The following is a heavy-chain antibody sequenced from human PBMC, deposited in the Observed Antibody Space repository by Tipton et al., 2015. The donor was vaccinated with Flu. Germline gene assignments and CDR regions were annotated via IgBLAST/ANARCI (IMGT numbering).Heavy chain of an antibody. CDR3: AKQVTNGYNWFDP. V-gene: IGHV3-23*01. J-gene: IGHJ5*02. CDR1: GFTFSIYA. CDR2: ISGGAGGT. Sequence: SLRLSCAASGFTFSIYAMSWVRQAPGKRLEWISAISGGAGGTYYADSVKGRFTISRDNSKNTLYLQMNSLWAVDTAVYYCAKQVTNGYNWFDPWGPGTLVTVSS. D-gene: IGHD4-17*01.